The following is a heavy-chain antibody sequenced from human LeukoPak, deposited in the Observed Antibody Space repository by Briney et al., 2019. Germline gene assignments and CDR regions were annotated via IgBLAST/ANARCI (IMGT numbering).Heavy chain of an antibody. CDR1: GFTFSSYS. J-gene: IGHJ4*02. Sequence: GGSLRLSCAASGFTFSSYSMNWVRQAPGKGLEWVSSISSSSGDIYYADSVKGRFTISRDNAKNSLHLQMNSLRAEDTAVYYCARSDSYFDYWGQGTLVTVSS. V-gene: IGHV3-21*01. D-gene: IGHD3/OR15-3a*01. CDR3: ARSDSYFDY. CDR2: ISSSSGDI.